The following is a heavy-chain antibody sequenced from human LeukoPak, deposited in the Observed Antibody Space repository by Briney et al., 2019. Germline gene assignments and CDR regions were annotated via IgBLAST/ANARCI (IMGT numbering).Heavy chain of an antibody. CDR2: ISWNSGSI. V-gene: IGHV3-9*01. D-gene: IGHD6-19*01. CDR3: AKLIRSGWFGGGFDY. J-gene: IGHJ4*02. CDR1: GFTFDDYA. Sequence: GGSLRLSCAASGFTFDDYAMHWVRQAPGKGLEWVSGISWNSGSIGYADSVKGRFTISRDNAKNSLYLQMNSLRAEDTALYYCAKLIRSGWFGGGFDYWGQGTLVTVSS.